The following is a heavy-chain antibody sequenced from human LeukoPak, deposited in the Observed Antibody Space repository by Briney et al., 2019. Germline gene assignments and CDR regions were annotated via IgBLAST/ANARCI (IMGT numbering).Heavy chain of an antibody. CDR1: SGSISSGSFYY. Sequence: SQTLSLTCTVSSGSISSGSFYYWNWIRQPAGKGLEWIGRIYSSGSTHYNPSLKSRVTISVDTSKNQFSLKLNSVTAADTAVYYCARGLVATKRFDYWGQGTLVTVSS. CDR2: IYSSGST. J-gene: IGHJ4*02. V-gene: IGHV4-61*02. CDR3: ARGLVATKRFDY. D-gene: IGHD5-12*01.